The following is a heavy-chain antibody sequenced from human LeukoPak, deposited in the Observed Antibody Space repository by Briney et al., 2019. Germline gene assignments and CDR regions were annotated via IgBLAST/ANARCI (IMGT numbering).Heavy chain of an antibody. J-gene: IGHJ4*02. Sequence: GGSLRLSCAASGITFSDYAMHWVRQAPGKGLEWLAYIRYDGINKYYAESVKGRFAISRDNSKNTLSLQMNSLTDEDTAVYYCAKGGLQGTNYFDYWGQGTLVTVSS. CDR3: AKGGLQGTNYFDY. D-gene: IGHD3-10*01. V-gene: IGHV3-30*02. CDR2: IRYDGINK. CDR1: GITFSDYA.